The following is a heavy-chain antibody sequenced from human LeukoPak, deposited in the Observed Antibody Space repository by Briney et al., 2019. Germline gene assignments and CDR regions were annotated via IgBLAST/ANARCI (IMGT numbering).Heavy chain of an antibody. CDR2: IMQDGSEK. D-gene: IGHD3-22*01. Sequence: GGSLRLSCAASGFTLSYYWMTWVRRAPGKGLEWVANIMQDGSEKYYVDSVKGRFTISRDNAKNSMYLQMNSLRAEDTAVYYCARVPYYYDSSGYYHYYYYYGMDVWGQGTTVTVSS. V-gene: IGHV3-7*04. CDR3: ARVPYYYDSSGYYHYYYYYGMDV. CDR1: GFTLSYYW. J-gene: IGHJ6*02.